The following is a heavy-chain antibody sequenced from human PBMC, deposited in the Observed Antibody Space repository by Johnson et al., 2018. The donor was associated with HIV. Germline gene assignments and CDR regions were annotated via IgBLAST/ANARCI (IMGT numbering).Heavy chain of an antibody. J-gene: IGHJ3*02. CDR2: ISYDGSNK. CDR1: GFTFNSYA. D-gene: IGHD2-8*01. CDR3: ARGLNCTNGVCYTWAFDI. V-gene: IGHV3-30-3*01. Sequence: QVQLVESGGGVVQPGRSLRLSCAASGFTFNSYAMHWVRQAPGRGLEWVAVISYDGSNKYYADSVKGRFTISRDNSKNTLYLQMNSLRAEDTAVYYCARGLNCTNGVCYTWAFDIWGQGTMVTVSS.